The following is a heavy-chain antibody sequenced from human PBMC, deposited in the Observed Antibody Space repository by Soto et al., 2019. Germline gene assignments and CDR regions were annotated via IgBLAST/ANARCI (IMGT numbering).Heavy chain of an antibody. CDR1: GGTFSNDI. D-gene: IGHD5-12*01. Sequence: QVQLVQSGAEVKKPGSSVKVSCKTSGGTFSNDIITWVRQAPGQGLEWMGRIIPLLDIANHAQKFQGRDTIPAEQSAGTAYMELNSLISEDTAVYYCARDSPIGSTFSGYDAIDYWGQGTLVTVSS. J-gene: IGHJ4*02. V-gene: IGHV1-69*08. CDR3: ARDSPIGSTFSGYDAIDY. CDR2: IIPLLDIA.